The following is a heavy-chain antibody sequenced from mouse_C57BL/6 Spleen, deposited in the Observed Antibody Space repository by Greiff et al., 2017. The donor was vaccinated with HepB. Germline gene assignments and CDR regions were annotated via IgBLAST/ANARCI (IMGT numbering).Heavy chain of an antibody. CDR3: ARGSSGPFYAMDY. Sequence: EVQVVESGPGLVKPSQSLSLTCSVTGYSITSGYYWNWIRQFPGNKLEWMGYISYDGSNNYNPSLKNRISITRDTSKNQFFLKLNSVTTEDTATYYCARGSSGPFYAMDYWGQGTSVTVSS. V-gene: IGHV3-6*01. CDR2: ISYDGSN. D-gene: IGHD3-2*02. CDR1: GYSITSGYY. J-gene: IGHJ4*01.